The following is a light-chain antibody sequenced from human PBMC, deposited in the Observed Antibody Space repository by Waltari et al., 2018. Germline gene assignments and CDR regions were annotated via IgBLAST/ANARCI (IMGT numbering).Light chain of an antibody. CDR3: MQALQTPLT. CDR2: LGS. J-gene: IGKJ4*01. CDR1: QSLLYSNGYNY. V-gene: IGKV2-28*01. Sequence: EIVLTQSPLSLPVTAGEPASISCRSRQSLLYSNGYNYLDWYLQKPGQSPQLLIYLGSNRASGVPDRFSGSGSGTDFTLKITRVEAEDVGVYYCMQALQTPLTFGGGTKVEIK.